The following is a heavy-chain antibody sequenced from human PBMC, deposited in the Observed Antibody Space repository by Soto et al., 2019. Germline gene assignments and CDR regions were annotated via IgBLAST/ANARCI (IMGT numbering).Heavy chain of an antibody. J-gene: IGHJ6*02. V-gene: IGHV3-53*01. D-gene: IGHD3-16*01. Sequence: GGSLRLSCVVSGFTFSNAWMTWVRQAPGKGLEWVSVIGEGGFSTQYAASVKGRFTISRDNSKNMLYLQMNSLRSDDTAVYYCARDSITRVSSDVPGMDVWGQGTTVTVSS. CDR2: IGEGGFST. CDR3: ARDSITRVSSDVPGMDV. CDR1: GFTFSNAW.